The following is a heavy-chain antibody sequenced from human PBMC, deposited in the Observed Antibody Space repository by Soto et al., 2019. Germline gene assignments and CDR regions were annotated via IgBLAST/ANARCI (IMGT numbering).Heavy chain of an antibody. Sequence: ASVKVSCKASGYTFTSYGISWVRQAPGQGLEWMGWISAYNGNTNYAQKLQGRATMTTDTSTSTAYMELRSLRSDDTAVYYCAREGDIVEVGGYNWFDPWGQGTLVTVSS. CDR3: AREGDIVEVGGYNWFDP. V-gene: IGHV1-18*01. CDR1: GYTFTSYG. CDR2: ISAYNGNT. D-gene: IGHD2-15*01. J-gene: IGHJ5*02.